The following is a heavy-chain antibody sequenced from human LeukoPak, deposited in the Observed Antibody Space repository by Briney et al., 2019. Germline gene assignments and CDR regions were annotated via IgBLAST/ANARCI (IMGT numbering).Heavy chain of an antibody. CDR2: IYDDGSA. V-gene: IGHV3-53*01. CDR1: GFIVRSNY. J-gene: IGHJ4*02. D-gene: IGHD3-16*01. Sequence: GGSLRLSCAASGFIVRSNYMIWVRQAPGKGLEWVAVIYDDGSAYYADSVKGRFAISRDNSQNTVSLQIISLRAEDTAMYYCVKISSVTQTSYGHFDYWGQGTLVTVSS. CDR3: VKISSVTQTSYGHFDY.